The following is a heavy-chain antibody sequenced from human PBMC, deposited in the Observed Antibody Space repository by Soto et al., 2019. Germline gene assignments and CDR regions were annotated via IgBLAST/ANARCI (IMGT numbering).Heavy chain of an antibody. CDR1: GFTFSSYA. V-gene: IGHV3-23*01. Sequence: EVQLLESGGGLVQPGGSLRLSCAASGFTFSSYAMSWVRQAPGKGLEWVSGISGSGGTTYYADSVKGRFTISRDNSKNTLYLQMNSLSAADTAVYYCAKQWTWFKVWGQGTTVTVSS. D-gene: IGHD3-10*01. J-gene: IGHJ6*02. CDR3: AKQWTWFKV. CDR2: ISGSGGTT.